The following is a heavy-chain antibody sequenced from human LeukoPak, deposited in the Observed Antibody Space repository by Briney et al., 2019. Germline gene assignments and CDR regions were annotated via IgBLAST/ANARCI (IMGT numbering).Heavy chain of an antibody. V-gene: IGHV3-7*01. CDR1: GLTFSIHW. CDR3: VGGDY. J-gene: IGHJ4*02. D-gene: IGHD6-25*01. Sequence: GGALRLSCAASGLTFSIHWMNWVRQAPGKGLEGVANINQDGSDKYYVDSLKGRFTISRDNTKNSLYLQMNSLRAEDTAVYYCVGGDYWGQGTLVTVYS. CDR2: INQDGSDK.